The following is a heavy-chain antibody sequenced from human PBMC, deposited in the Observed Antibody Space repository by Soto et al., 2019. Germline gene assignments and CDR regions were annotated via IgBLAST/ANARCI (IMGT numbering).Heavy chain of an antibody. Sequence: QLQLQESGPGLVKPSETLSLTCTVSGGSISSSSYYWGSIRQPPAKGLEWIGSIYYSGSTYYKPSLKSRVTISVDTSKNQFSLKLSSVTAADTAVYYCASIVVVPAAMDPWGQGTLVTVSS. D-gene: IGHD2-2*01. CDR1: GGSISSSSYY. CDR3: ASIVVVPAAMDP. V-gene: IGHV4-39*01. CDR2: IYYSGST. J-gene: IGHJ5*02.